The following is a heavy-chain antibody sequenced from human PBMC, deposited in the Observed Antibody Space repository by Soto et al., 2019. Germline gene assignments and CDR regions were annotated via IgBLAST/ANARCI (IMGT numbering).Heavy chain of an antibody. CDR3: ASRPRGYCSGGSCLHYYYGMDV. CDR1: GGSFSGYY. CDR2: INHSGST. Sequence: QVQLQQWGAGLLKPSETLSLTCAVYGGSFSGYYWSWIRQPPGKGLEWIGEINHSGSTNYNPSLKSRVTISVHTSKNQFSLQLSSVTAADTAVYYCASRPRGYCSGGSCLHYYYGMDVWGQGTTVTVSS. D-gene: IGHD2-15*01. J-gene: IGHJ6*02. V-gene: IGHV4-34*01.